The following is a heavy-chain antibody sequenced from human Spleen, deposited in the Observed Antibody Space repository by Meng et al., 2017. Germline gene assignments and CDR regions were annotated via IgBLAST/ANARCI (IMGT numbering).Heavy chain of an antibody. V-gene: IGHV1-2*06. CDR3: ARGGGSGSYYASWFDP. D-gene: IGHD1-26*01. Sequence: QVQLVQSGAEVKKPGASVKVSCKASGYTFTGYYMHWVRQAPGQGLEWMGRINPNSGGTNYAQKFQGRVSMTRDTSITTAYMELSRLTSDDTALYYCARGGGSGSYYASWFDPWGQGTLVTVSS. CDR2: INPNSGGT. CDR1: GYTFTGYY. J-gene: IGHJ5*02.